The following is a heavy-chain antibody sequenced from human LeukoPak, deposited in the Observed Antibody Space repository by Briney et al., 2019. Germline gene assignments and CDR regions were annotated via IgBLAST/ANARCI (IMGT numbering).Heavy chain of an antibody. V-gene: IGHV1-2*02. CDR3: ARDSDYYDSSGYYSNQIDY. D-gene: IGHD3-22*01. CDR1: GYTFTGYY. CDR2: INPNSGGT. J-gene: IGHJ4*02. Sequence: ASVKVSCKASGYTFTGYYMHWVRQAPGQGLEWMGWINPNSGGTNYAQKLQGRVTMTRDTSISTAYMELSRLRSDDTAVYYCARDSDYYDSSGYYSNQIDYWGQGTLVTVSS.